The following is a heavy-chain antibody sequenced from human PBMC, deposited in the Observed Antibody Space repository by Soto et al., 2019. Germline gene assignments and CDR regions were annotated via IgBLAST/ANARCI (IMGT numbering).Heavy chain of an antibody. Sequence: GGSLRLSCAASGFTVSSNYMSWVRQAPGKGLEWVSVIYSGGSTYYADSVKGRFTISRDNSKNTLYLQMNSLRAEDTAVYYCARDWPRDGYNYGAFDIGGQGTMVTVSS. V-gene: IGHV3-53*01. CDR3: ARDWPRDGYNYGAFDI. J-gene: IGHJ3*02. D-gene: IGHD5-12*01. CDR2: IYSGGST. CDR1: GFTVSSNY.